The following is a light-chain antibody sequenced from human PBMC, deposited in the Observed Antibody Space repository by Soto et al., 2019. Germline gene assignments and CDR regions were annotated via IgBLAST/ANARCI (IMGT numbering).Light chain of an antibody. CDR1: QSISSD. CDR3: QQYNSYSRT. V-gene: IGKV1-16*01. CDR2: AAS. J-gene: IGKJ1*01. Sequence: DIQITQSPSCLSASVGDRVTITCRASQSISSDLNWYQQKPGKAPKVLIYAASTLQSGVPSRFSGSGSATEFTLTISSLQPDDFATYYCQQYNSYSRTFGQGTKVDIK.